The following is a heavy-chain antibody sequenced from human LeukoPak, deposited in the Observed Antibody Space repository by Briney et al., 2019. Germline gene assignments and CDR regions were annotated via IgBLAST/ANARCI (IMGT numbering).Heavy chain of an antibody. Sequence: KSSETLSLTCTVSGGSISSSSYYWGWIRQPPGKGLEWIGSIYYSGSTYYNPSLKSRVTISVDTSKNQFSLKLSSVTAADTAVYYCARATPWIQLWLPLYYFDYWGQGTLVTVSS. CDR1: GGSISSSSYY. J-gene: IGHJ4*02. D-gene: IGHD5-18*01. V-gene: IGHV4-39*07. CDR2: IYYSGST. CDR3: ARATPWIQLWLPLYYFDY.